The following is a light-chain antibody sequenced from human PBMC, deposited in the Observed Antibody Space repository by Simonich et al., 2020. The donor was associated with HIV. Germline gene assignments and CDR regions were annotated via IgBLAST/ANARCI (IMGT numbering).Light chain of an antibody. CDR1: SSDFGSYNL. Sequence: QSALTQPPPASGSPGQSVTIPCTGTSSDFGSYNLVSWDQQPPGKAPQHIIYEVSRRPSGVSNRFSGSKSGNTASLTFSGLQAEDEADYYCCSYAGSTTTLFGGGTKLTVL. J-gene: IGLJ2*01. V-gene: IGLV2-23*02. CDR3: CSYAGSTTTL. CDR2: EVS.